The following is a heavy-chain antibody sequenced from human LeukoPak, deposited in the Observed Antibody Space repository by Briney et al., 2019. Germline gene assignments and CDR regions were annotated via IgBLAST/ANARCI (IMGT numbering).Heavy chain of an antibody. V-gene: IGHV4-39*01. J-gene: IGHJ4*02. CDR1: GGSISRIIYY. CDR3: ARVVRDGSGYNYYFDY. CDR2: IYYTGST. D-gene: IGHD3-22*01. Sequence: SETLSLTCTVSGGSISRIIYYWGWIRQPPGKGLEWIGSIYYTGSTYYTPSLRSRVTISVDTSKNQFSLKLSAVTAADTAVYYCARVVRDGSGYNYYFDYWGQGTLVTVSS.